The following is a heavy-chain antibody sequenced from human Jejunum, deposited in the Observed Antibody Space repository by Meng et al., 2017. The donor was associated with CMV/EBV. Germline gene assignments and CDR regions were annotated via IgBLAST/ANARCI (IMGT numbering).Heavy chain of an antibody. D-gene: IGHD6-19*01. CDR3: ARSLRDYSGWVKKYHFDY. J-gene: IGHJ4*02. CDR2: ISHSGGT. V-gene: IGHV4-34*01. Sequence: GGTFSGYYWTWLRQPPGKGLEWLGEISHSGGTSYNPSLRSRLTISVDTSTNQFSLRLTSVTAADTALYYCARSLRDYSGWVKKYHFDYWGQGTLVTVSS. CDR1: GGTFSGYY.